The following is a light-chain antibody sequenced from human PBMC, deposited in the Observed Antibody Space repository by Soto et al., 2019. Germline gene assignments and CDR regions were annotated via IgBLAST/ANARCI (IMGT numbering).Light chain of an antibody. J-gene: IGLJ1*01. CDR3: TSYAGSNNSYV. V-gene: IGLV2-8*01. Sequence: QSALTQPPSASGSPGQSVTISCTGTNSDVGGYNFVSWYQQHPGKAPKLIIYEVSKRPSGVPDRFSGSKSGNTASLTVSGLQDEDEADYYCTSYAGSNNSYVFGTGTKLTVL. CDR2: EVS. CDR1: NSDVGGYNF.